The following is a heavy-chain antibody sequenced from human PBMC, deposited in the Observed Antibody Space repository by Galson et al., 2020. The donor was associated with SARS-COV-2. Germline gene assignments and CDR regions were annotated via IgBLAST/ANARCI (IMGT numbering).Heavy chain of an antibody. J-gene: IGHJ4*02. D-gene: IGHD3-16*02. V-gene: IGHV3-30*02. CDR1: GFTFSSYG. Sequence: GGSLRLSCAASGFTFSSYGMHWVRQAPGKGLEWVAFIRYDGSNKYYADSVKGRFTISRDNSKNTLYLQTNSLRAEDTAVYYCARDHYDYVWGSYRPNDYWGQGTLVTVSS. CDR2: IRYDGSNK. CDR3: ARDHYDYVWGSYRPNDY.